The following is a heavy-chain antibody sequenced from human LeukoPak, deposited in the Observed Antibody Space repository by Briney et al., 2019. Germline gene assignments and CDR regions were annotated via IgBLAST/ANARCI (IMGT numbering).Heavy chain of an antibody. CDR3: ARDPVVYSSSSSLDY. CDR1: GFTFSSYG. D-gene: IGHD6-6*01. J-gene: IGHJ4*02. Sequence: GRSLRLSCAASGFTFSSYGMHWVRQAPGKGLEWVAVIWYDGSNKYYADSVKGRFTISRDNSKNTLYLQMNSLRAEDTAVYYCARDPVVYSSSSSLDYWGQGTLVTVSS. CDR2: IWYDGSNK. V-gene: IGHV3-33*01.